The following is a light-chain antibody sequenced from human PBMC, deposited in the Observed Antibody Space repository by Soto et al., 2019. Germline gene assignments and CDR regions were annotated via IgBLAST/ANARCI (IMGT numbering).Light chain of an antibody. CDR3: QQYDNWPPLT. J-gene: IGKJ4*01. Sequence: EIVMTQSPATLSVSPGERATLSCRASQSVRSNLAWYQQKPGQAPRLLIYDASTRATGIPARFSGSGSGTEFTLTISSLQSEDFVVYYCQQYDNWPPLTFGGGTKVEIK. CDR2: DAS. CDR1: QSVRSN. V-gene: IGKV3-15*01.